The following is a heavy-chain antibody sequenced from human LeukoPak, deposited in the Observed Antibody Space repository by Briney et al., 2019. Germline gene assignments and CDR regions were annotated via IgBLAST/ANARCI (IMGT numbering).Heavy chain of an antibody. D-gene: IGHD4-17*01. CDR3: ASTDYGDYVRHDY. V-gene: IGHV4-30-2*01. J-gene: IGHJ4*02. Sequence: SQTLSLTCAVSGGSISSGGYSWSWIRQPPGKGLEWIGYIYHSRSTYYNPSLKSRVTISVDRSKNQFSLKLSSVTAADTAVYYCASTDYGDYVRHDYWGQGTLVTVSS. CDR2: IYHSRST. CDR1: GGSISSGGYS.